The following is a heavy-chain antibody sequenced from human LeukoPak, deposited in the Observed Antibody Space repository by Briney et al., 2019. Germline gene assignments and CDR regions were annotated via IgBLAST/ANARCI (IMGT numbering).Heavy chain of an antibody. D-gene: IGHD2-2*01. CDR3: TREGYCSSTSCYYYYYYYYMDV. V-gene: IGHV3-49*03. CDR1: GFTFGDYA. J-gene: IGHJ6*03. CDR2: IRSKAYGGTT. Sequence: GGSLRLSCTASGFTFGDYAMSWFRQAPGKGLEWVGFIRSKAYGGTTECAASVKGRFTISRDDSKSIAYLQMNSLKTEDTAVYYCTREGYCSSTSCYYYYYYYYMDVWGKGTTVTVSS.